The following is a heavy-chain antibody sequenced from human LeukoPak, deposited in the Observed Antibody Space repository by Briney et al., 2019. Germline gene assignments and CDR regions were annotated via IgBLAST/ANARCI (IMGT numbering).Heavy chain of an antibody. J-gene: IGHJ4*02. CDR1: GASISSNF. CDR3: ARHGSSYSFDS. CDR2: IHTSGIT. Sequence: SEALSLTCTVSGASISSNFWSWIRQPAGKGLEWIGRIHTSGITNYNPSLKSRVTMSLDTSENQFSLKLSSVTAADTAVYYCARHGSSYSFDSWGQGTLVTVSS. D-gene: IGHD6-13*01. V-gene: IGHV4-4*07.